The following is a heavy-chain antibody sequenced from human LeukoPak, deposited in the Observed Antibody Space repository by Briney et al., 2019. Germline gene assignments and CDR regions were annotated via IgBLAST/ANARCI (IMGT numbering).Heavy chain of an antibody. CDR3: ARESGWGLPHAFDF. CDR2: INSDGSST. D-gene: IGHD3-3*01. V-gene: IGHV3-74*01. CDR1: GFTFSSYW. J-gene: IGHJ3*01. Sequence: GGSLRLSCAASGFTFSSYWMHWVRHAPGKGLVWVSRINSDGSSTSYADSVKGRFTISRDNSKNTLYLQMNSLRAEDTAVYYCARESGWGLPHAFDFWGQGTMVTVSS.